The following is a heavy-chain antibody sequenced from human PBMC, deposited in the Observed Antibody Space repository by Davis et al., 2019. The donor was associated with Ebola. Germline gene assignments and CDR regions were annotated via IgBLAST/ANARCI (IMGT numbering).Heavy chain of an antibody. CDR1: GYSTTTGYY. D-gene: IGHD3-3*01. CDR2: TFQNGNT. V-gene: IGHV4-38-2*02. J-gene: IGHJ4*02. CDR3: ARVEWSGPFDF. Sequence: SETLSLTCTVSGYSTTTGYYWGWVRQTPGLCLEWVGTTFQNGNTYYNPSLKSRVSISVDTTRNQFSLKVDSVTAADTAVYYCARVEWSGPFDFWGQGTLVTVSS.